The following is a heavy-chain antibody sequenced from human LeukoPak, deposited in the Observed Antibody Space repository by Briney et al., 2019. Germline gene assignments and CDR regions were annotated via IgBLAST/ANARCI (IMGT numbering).Heavy chain of an antibody. J-gene: IGHJ5*02. V-gene: IGHV4-39*01. Sequence: SETLTLTCTVSAGSISRSTYYWGWIRQPPGKGLEWIGSIYYSGSTYYNPSLKSRVTISVDTSKNQFSLKLSSVTAADTAVYYCAVEGIAASWFDPWGQGTLVTVSS. CDR2: IYYSGST. CDR3: AVEGIAASWFDP. D-gene: IGHD6-13*01. CDR1: AGSISRSTYY.